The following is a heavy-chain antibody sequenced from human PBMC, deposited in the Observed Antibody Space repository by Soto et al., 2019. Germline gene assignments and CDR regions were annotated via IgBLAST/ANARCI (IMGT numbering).Heavy chain of an antibody. J-gene: IGHJ4*02. Sequence: QVQLVESGGGVVQPGRSLRLSCTASGFTFSGYAMHWVRQAPGQGLEWVTVISNDGNNKYYADSVKGRFIISRDNSESTLYLQINSLTPEDTAMYYCARDYYWNYDYWGQGTLVTVSS. D-gene: IGHD1-7*01. CDR2: ISNDGNNK. V-gene: IGHV3-30-3*01. CDR1: GFTFSGYA. CDR3: ARDYYWNYDY.